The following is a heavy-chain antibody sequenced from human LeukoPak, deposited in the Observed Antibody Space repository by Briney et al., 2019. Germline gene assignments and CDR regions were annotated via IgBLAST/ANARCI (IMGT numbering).Heavy chain of an antibody. CDR3: ARFLLGSFDN. J-gene: IGHJ4*02. Sequence: SETLSLTCTVSGGSISSSSYYWGWIRQPPGKGLEWIGSIYYSGSTYYNPSLKSRVTISVDTSKNQFSLKLSSVTAADTAVYYCARFLLGSFDNWGQGTLVTVSS. CDR2: IYYSGST. CDR1: GGSISSSSYY. D-gene: IGHD3-9*01. V-gene: IGHV4-39*07.